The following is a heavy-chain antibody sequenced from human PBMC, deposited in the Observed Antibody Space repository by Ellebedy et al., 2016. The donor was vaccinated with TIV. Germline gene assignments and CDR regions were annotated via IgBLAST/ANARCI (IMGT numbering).Heavy chain of an antibody. V-gene: IGHV4/OR15-8*02. D-gene: IGHD3-16*01. CDR2: TYHRGDT. J-gene: IGHJ5*02. CDR3: ARNGAATGWGNWFDP. CDR1: GGSFMKYW. Sequence: MPSETLSLSCVVSGGSFMKYWWRWVRQPPGKGLEWIGETYHRGDTNYSPSLRSRVTISLDTSNNKFSLTLTSVTAADTAVEYCARNGAATGWGNWFDPWGQGTLVTVSS.